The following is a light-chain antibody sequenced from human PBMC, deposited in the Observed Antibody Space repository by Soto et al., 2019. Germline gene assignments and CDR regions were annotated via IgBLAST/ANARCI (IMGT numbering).Light chain of an antibody. Sequence: DIQMTQSPSSLSASVGDRVTITCRASQSIISYLNWYQQKPGKAPKLLIYAASSLQSGVPSRFSGSGSLTDFTLTISSLQPEDFATYDGQQSYSTPYTFGQGTKLEIK. V-gene: IGKV1-39*01. CDR2: AAS. CDR3: QQSYSTPYT. J-gene: IGKJ2*01. CDR1: QSIISY.